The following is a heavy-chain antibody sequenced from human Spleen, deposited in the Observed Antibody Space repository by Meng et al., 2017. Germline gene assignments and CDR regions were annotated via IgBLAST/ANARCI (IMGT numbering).Heavy chain of an antibody. Sequence: QVQLRESGPALVKPSETLSLTCAVSGDSITNHNWWAWVRQPPGKGLEWIGEIPHRGSSAYNPSLKSRVSMSIDTSKNQFSLKVTSVTAADTAVYYSAGAPNWNYGGIDYWSQGTLVTVSS. V-gene: IGHV4-4*02. CDR1: GDSITNHNW. CDR2: IPHRGSS. D-gene: IGHD1-7*01. J-gene: IGHJ4*02. CDR3: AGAPNWNYGGIDY.